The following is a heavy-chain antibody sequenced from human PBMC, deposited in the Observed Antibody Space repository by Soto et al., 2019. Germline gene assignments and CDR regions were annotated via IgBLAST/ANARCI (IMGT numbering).Heavy chain of an antibody. Sequence: GGSLRLSCAASGFTFSSHGMHWVRQAPGKGLEWVAVISYDGSNKYYADSVKGRFTISRDNSKNTLYLQMNSLRAEDTAVYYCANVMIRWYGTAFDYRGKGTLVPVSS. D-gene: IGHD6-13*01. J-gene: IGHJ4*02. CDR3: ANVMIRWYGTAFDY. CDR2: ISYDGSNK. V-gene: IGHV3-30*18. CDR1: GFTFSSHG.